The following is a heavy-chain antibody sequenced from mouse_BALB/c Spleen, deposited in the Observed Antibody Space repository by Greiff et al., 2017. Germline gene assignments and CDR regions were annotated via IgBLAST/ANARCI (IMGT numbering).Heavy chain of an antibody. CDR2: ISYSGST. D-gene: IGHD2-4*01. Sequence: ESGPGLVKPSQSLSLTCTVTGYSITSDYAWNWIRQFPGNKLEWMGYISYSGSTSYNPSLKSRISITRDTSTNQFFLQLNSVTTEDTATYYCARGSTMTTTGFAYWGQGTLVTVSA. CDR1: GYSITSDYA. V-gene: IGHV3-2*02. CDR3: ARGSTMTTTGFAY. J-gene: IGHJ3*01.